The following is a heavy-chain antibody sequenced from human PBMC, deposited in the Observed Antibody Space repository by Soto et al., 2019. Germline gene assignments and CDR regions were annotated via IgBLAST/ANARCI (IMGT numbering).Heavy chain of an antibody. CDR1: GYTFTGYY. Sequence: ASVKVSCKTSGYTFTGYYVYWVRQAPGQGLEWMGWINPHSGGADSSQKFQGRVTMTRDTSISTAYMELSRLRSDDTAVYYCAGTSCSSTTCPTTYWGQGTLVTVSS. V-gene: IGHV1-2*02. D-gene: IGHD2-2*01. CDR3: AGTSCSSTTCPTTY. CDR2: INPHSGGA. J-gene: IGHJ4*02.